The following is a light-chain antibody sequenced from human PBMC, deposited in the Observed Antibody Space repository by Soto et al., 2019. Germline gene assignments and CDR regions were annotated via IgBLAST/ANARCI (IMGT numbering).Light chain of an antibody. CDR3: QQYGSSPFT. CDR1: QSVSSSY. J-gene: IGKJ3*01. V-gene: IGKV3-20*01. Sequence: EIVLTQSPGTLSLSPGERATLSCRASQSVSSSYLAWYQQKPGQAPRLIIYGASTRATAIPDKFSGSGSGTDFNLTISRLEPEDVAVYSCQQYGSSPFTFGPGTKVDIK. CDR2: GAS.